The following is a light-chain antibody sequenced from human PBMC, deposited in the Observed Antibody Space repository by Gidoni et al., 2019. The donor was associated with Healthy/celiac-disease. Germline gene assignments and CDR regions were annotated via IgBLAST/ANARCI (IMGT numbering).Light chain of an antibody. J-gene: IGKJ2*01. CDR1: QDISNY. CDR3: QQYDNLPRT. CDR2: DAS. V-gene: IGKV1-33*01. Sequence: DIPMTQSPSSLSASVGDRVTIPRQASQDISNYLNWYQQKPGKAPKLLIYDASNLETGVPSRFSGSGSGTDFTFTISSLQPEDIATYYCQQYDNLPRTFGQGTKLEIK.